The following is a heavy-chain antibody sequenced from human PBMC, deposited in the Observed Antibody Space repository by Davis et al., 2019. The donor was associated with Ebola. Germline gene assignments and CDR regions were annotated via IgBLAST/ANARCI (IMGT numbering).Heavy chain of an antibody. D-gene: IGHD3-3*01. Sequence: PGGSLRLSCKASGYSFTNYWIGWVRQMPGKGLEWMGIIYPGDSDTRYSPSFQGQVTISADKSISTAYLQWSSLKASDTAIYYCARHDRLDWLLSGDYWGQGTLVTVSS. CDR1: GYSFTNYW. J-gene: IGHJ4*02. V-gene: IGHV5-51*01. CDR2: IYPGDSDT. CDR3: ARHDRLDWLLSGDY.